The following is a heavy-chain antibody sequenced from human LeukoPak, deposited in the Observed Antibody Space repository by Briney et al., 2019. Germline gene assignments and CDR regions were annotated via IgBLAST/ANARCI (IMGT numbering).Heavy chain of an antibody. J-gene: IGHJ5*02. V-gene: IGHV4-4*07. Sequence: SETLSLTCTVSGGSINGYYWSWIRQPAGKGLEWIGRIYNSESINYNPSLKSRVTMSIDTSKSQFSLKLNSVTAADTAVYYCARDRSSSYTRDWFDPWGQGALITVSS. CDR2: IYNSESI. D-gene: IGHD6-13*01. CDR3: ARDRSSSYTRDWFDP. CDR1: GGSINGYY.